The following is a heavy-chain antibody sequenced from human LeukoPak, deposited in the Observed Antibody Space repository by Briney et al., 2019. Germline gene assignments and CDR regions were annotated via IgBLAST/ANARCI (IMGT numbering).Heavy chain of an antibody. CDR2: INPSGGST. CDR1: GYTFTSYY. J-gene: IGHJ5*02. D-gene: IGHD4-23*01. V-gene: IGHV1-46*01. Sequence: ASVKVSCKASGYTFTSYYMHWVRQAPGQGLEWMGIINPSGGSTSYAQKFQGRVTMTRDMFTSTDYMELSSLRSEDTAVYFCARDNSVEDTAWWFDPWGQGTLVTVSS. CDR3: ARDNSVEDTAWWFDP.